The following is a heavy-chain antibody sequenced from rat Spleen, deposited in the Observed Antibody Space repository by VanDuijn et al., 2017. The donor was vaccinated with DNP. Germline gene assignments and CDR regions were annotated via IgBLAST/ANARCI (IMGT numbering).Heavy chain of an antibody. CDR1: GFTFSTFP. J-gene: IGHJ2*01. V-gene: IGHV5-46*01. CDR3: TRRGIRVRYFDY. D-gene: IGHD4-1*01. Sequence: EVQLVESGGGLVQPGGSMKLSCVGSGFTFSTFPMAWVRQVPTKGLEWVAAISTSGAVTYYRDSVKGRFTISRDNVKDTLYLQMDSLRSEETATYYCTRRGIRVRYFDYWGQGVMVTVSS. CDR2: ISTSGAVT.